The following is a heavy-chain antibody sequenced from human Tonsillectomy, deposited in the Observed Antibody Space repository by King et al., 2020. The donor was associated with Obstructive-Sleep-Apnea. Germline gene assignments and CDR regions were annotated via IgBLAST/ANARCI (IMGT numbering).Heavy chain of an antibody. Sequence: GQLQESGPGLVKPSQTLSLTCTVSGGSISSGDYYWSWIRPPPGKALEWIGYIYYSGSTHYNPSLKSRVTISLDTSKNQFSLKLSSVTAADTAVYYCARDFYDYVWGTYHIDYWGQGTLVTVSS. CDR2: IYYSGST. CDR1: GGSISSGDYY. J-gene: IGHJ4*02. D-gene: IGHD3-16*02. V-gene: IGHV4-30-4*01. CDR3: ARDFYDYVWGTYHIDY.